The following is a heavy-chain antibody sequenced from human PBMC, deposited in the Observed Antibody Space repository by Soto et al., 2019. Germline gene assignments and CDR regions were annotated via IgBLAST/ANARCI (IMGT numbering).Heavy chain of an antibody. D-gene: IGHD4-17*01. CDR2: IWYDGSNK. V-gene: IGHV3-33*01. Sequence: GGSLRLSCAASGFTFSSYGMHWVRQAPGKGLEWVAVIWYDGSNKYYADSVKGRFTISRDNSKNTLYLQMNSLIAEDTAVYYCARGLTTVAFTVDVWGKGTTVTVSS. J-gene: IGHJ6*04. CDR3: ARGLTTVAFTVDV. CDR1: GFTFSSYG.